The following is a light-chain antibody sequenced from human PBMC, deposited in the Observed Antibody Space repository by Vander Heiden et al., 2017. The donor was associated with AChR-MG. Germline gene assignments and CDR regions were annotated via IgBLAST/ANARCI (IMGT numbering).Light chain of an antibody. CDR1: SNDIGNYNY. J-gene: IGLJ2*01. CDR3: ISYSSRSALV. Sequence: QSALTQPASVSGSPGQSITISCTGTSNDIGNYNYVSWYQQHPDNAPKLMLYDVSNRPSGVSNRFSGSKSGNTASLTISGLQPEDEADYYCISYSSRSALVFGGGTKVAVL. V-gene: IGLV2-14*01. CDR2: DVS.